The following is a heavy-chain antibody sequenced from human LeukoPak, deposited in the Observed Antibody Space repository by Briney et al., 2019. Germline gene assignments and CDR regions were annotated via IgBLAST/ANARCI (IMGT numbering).Heavy chain of an antibody. CDR3: ARYSSSWSLGYYYYYMDV. J-gene: IGHJ6*03. D-gene: IGHD6-13*01. CDR2: INHSGST. Sequence: SETLSLTCAVYGGSFSGYYWSWIRQPPGKGLEWIGEINHSGSTNYNPSLKSRVTISVDTSKNQFSLKLSSVTAADTAVYYCARYSSSWSLGYYYYYMDVWGKGTTVTVSS. V-gene: IGHV4-34*01. CDR1: GGSFSGYY.